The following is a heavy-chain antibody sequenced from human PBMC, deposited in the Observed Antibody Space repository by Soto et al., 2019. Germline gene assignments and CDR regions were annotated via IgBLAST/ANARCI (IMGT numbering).Heavy chain of an antibody. CDR3: AGWFAP. V-gene: IGHV4-30-2*01. CDR1: GGSISSGGYS. J-gene: IGHJ5*02. Sequence: SETLSLTCAVSGGSISSGGYSWSWIRQPPGKGLEWIGYISHSGSTYYNPSLKSRVTISVDRSKNQFSLKLSSVTAADTAVYSCAGWFAPWGQGTLVTVAS. CDR2: ISHSGST.